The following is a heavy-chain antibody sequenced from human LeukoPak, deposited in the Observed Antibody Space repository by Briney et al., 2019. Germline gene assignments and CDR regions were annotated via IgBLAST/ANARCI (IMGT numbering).Heavy chain of an antibody. CDR3: ARGPYSYDSSGAFDI. CDR2: IYTSGST. Sequence: SETLSLTCTVSGGSISGGTYYWSWIRQPAGKGLEWLGRIYTSGSTDYNPSLKSRVTISVDTSKNQFSLKLSSVTAADTAVYFCARGPYSYDSSGAFDIWGQGTMVTVSS. D-gene: IGHD3-22*01. CDR1: GGSISGGTYY. V-gene: IGHV4-61*02. J-gene: IGHJ3*02.